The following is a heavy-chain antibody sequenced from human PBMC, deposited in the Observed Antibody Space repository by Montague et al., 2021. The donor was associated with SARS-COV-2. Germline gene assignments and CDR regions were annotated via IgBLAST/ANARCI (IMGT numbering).Heavy chain of an antibody. D-gene: IGHD3-10*01. Sequence: SETLSLTCTVSGGSISSYYWSWIRQPPGKGLEWIGYIYYSGSTNYNPSLKSRATISVDTSKNQFSLKLSSVTAADTAVYYCARREDYYGSGSYPNWGQGTLVTVSS. J-gene: IGHJ4*02. V-gene: IGHV4-59*08. CDR3: ARREDYYGSGSYPN. CDR2: IYYSGST. CDR1: GGSISSYY.